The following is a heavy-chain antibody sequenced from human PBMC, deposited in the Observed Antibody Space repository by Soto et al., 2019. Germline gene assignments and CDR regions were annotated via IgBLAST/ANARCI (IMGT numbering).Heavy chain of an antibody. V-gene: IGHV4-34*01. D-gene: IGHD3-10*01. CDR1: GGSFSGYY. Sequence: SETLSLTCAVYGGSFSGYYWSWIRQPPGKGLEWIGEINHSGSTNYNPSLKSRVTISVDTSKNQFSLKLTSVTAADTAVYYCARVNRDYYGSGTYFGSNYFDYWGQGTLVTVSS. J-gene: IGHJ4*02. CDR2: INHSGST. CDR3: ARVNRDYYGSGTYFGSNYFDY.